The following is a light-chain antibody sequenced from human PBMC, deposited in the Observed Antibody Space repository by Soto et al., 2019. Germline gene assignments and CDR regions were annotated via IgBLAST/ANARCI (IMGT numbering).Light chain of an antibody. CDR2: GTF. Sequence: EIVLTQSAGTLSLSPGERATVSCWASESISSGHVAWFQQRLGQAHRLLIYGTFIRASGIPEWFGGSGCGTDFTLTISRLAPEDSALYFCQDYGSSLSFGGGTRVEI. V-gene: IGKV3-20*01. J-gene: IGKJ4*01. CDR3: QDYGSSLS. CDR1: ESISSGH.